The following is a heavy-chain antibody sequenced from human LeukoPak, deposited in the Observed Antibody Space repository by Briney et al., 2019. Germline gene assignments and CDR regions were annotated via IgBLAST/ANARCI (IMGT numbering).Heavy chain of an antibody. Sequence: GGSLRLSCSASGFPFDKFAMSWVRQAPGKGLEWVSRINTDGSSTTYADSVKGRFTISRDNAKNTLYLQMNSLKNEDTAVYYCTKDRVWNSFDSWGQGTLVTVSS. CDR3: TKDRVWNSFDS. CDR1: GFPFDKFA. J-gene: IGHJ4*02. V-gene: IGHV3-74*01. CDR2: INTDGSST. D-gene: IGHD1-1*01.